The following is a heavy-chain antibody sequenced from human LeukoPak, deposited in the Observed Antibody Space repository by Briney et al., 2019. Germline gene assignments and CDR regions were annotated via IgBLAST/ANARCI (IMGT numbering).Heavy chain of an antibody. CDR1: GGSISSSSYY. V-gene: IGHV4-39*01. D-gene: IGHD6-19*01. CDR2: IYYSGST. J-gene: IGHJ4*02. CDR3: VRSNLRGWFHLNYFDY. Sequence: SETLSLTCTVSGGSISSSSYYWGWIRQSPGKGLEWIGTIYYSGSTYYNPSLKSRVTISGDTSKNQFSLKLSSVTAADTALYYCVRSNLRGWFHLNYFDYWGQGTLVTVSS.